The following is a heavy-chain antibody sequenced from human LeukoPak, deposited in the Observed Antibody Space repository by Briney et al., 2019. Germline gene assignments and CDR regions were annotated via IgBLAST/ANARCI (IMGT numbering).Heavy chain of an antibody. V-gene: IGHV3-7*01. CDR3: ARSGGSNYHWALDI. CDR2: IKDGES. D-gene: IGHD1-26*01. CDR1: GFTFSNYW. J-gene: IGHJ3*02. Sequence: GGSLRLSCAASGFTFSNYWMSWVRQAPGKGLEGVANIKDGESYYVDSVKGRFTISRDDAKNSLYLQMNSLRAEDTAVYYCARSGGSNYHWALDIWGQGTMVTVSS.